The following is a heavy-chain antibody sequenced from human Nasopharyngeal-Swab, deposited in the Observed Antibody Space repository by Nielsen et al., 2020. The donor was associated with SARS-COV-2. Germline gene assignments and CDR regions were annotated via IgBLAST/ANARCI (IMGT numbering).Heavy chain of an antibody. CDR3: AKDPAGYDADYYGMDV. Sequence: GGSLRLSCAASGFTFDDYTMHWVRQAPGKGLEWVSGISWNSGSIGYADSVKGRFTISRDNAKNSLHLQMNSLRAEDTALYYCAKDPAGYDADYYGMDVWGQGTTVTVSS. J-gene: IGHJ6*02. V-gene: IGHV3-9*01. CDR1: GFTFDDYT. CDR2: ISWNSGSI. D-gene: IGHD5-12*01.